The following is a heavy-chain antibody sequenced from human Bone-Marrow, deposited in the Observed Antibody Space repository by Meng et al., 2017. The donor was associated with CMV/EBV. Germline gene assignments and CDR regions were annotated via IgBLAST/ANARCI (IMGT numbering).Heavy chain of an antibody. CDR1: RCIFNSWA. Sequence: FRCIFNSWAMRGVRQAPGKGLELVSSSSGSGGTTYDEDCVKSRRTISRDNSKITMYLQMNSLRAEDTAVYYCASNPPFSVQLMDYWGQGTLVTVSS. V-gene: IGHV3-23*01. D-gene: IGHD2-2*01. CDR2: SSGSGGTT. J-gene: IGHJ4*02. CDR3: ASNPPFSVQLMDY.